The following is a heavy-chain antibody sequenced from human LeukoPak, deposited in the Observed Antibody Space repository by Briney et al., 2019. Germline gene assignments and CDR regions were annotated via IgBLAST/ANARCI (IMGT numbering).Heavy chain of an antibody. D-gene: IGHD3-10*01. CDR2: ISTDGDT. V-gene: IGHV3-13*01. CDR3: TAIQGYYGSGSYPDV. J-gene: IGHJ6*04. CDR1: GFTSSTDD. Sequence: GGSLRLSCAASGFTSSTDDMHWVRQSTQKGLEWISSISTDGDTYYLGSVKGRFTISRDNAKNSLYLRMISLRAEDTAVYYCTAIQGYYGSGSYPDVWGKGTTVTISS.